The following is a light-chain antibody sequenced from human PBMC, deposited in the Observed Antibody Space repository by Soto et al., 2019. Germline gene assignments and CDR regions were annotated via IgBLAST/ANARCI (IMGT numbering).Light chain of an antibody. CDR2: RNN. Sequence: QSVLTQSPSASGTPGQRVTISCSGSSSNIGSEYVVWYQHLPGTAPKLLIYRNNQRPSGVPDRFAGSKSGTSASLDISGLRSEDEADYYCAARDDSLSGHWVFGGGTKVTVL. V-gene: IGLV1-47*01. CDR1: SSNIGSEY. CDR3: AARDDSLSGHWV. J-gene: IGLJ3*02.